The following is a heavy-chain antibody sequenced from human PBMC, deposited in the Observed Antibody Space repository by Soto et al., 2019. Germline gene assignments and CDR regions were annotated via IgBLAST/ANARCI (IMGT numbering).Heavy chain of an antibody. V-gene: IGHV1-69*13. CDR1: GGTFSSYA. J-gene: IGHJ4*02. CDR3: ATTPFIYDSSGSFDY. Sequence: GASVKVSCKASGGTFSSYAISWVRQAPGQGLEWMGGIIPIFGTANYAQKFQGRVTITADESTSTAYMELSSLRSEDTAVYYCATTPFIYDSSGSFDYWGQGTLVTVSS. CDR2: IIPIFGTA. D-gene: IGHD3-22*01.